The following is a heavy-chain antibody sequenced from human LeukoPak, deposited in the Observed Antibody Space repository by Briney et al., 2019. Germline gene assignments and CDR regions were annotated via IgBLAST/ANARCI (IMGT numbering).Heavy chain of an antibody. CDR1: GFTVSSNS. CDR2: IYSGGNT. J-gene: IGHJ4*02. CDR3: ARRAGEYSHPYDY. Sequence: GGSLRLSCTVSGFTVSSNSMSWVRQAPGKGLEWVSFIYSGGNTHYSDSVKGRFTISRDDSKNTLYLQMNSLRAEDTAVYYCARRAGEYSHPYDYWGQGTLVTVSS. D-gene: IGHD4-17*01. V-gene: IGHV3-53*01.